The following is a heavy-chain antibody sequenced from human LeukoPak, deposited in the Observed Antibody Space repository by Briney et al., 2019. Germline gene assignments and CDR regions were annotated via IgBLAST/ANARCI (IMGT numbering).Heavy chain of an antibody. CDR3: ARPYSSGIYYFDY. D-gene: IGHD6-19*01. CDR2: ISAYNGNT. CDR1: GDSFSSFG. Sequence: ASVKVSCKASGDSFSSFGFSWVRQAPGQGLEWMGWISAYNGNTNYAQKLQGRVTMTTDTSTSTAYMELRSLRSDDTAVHYCARPYSSGIYYFDYWGQGTLVTVSS. V-gene: IGHV1-18*01. J-gene: IGHJ4*02.